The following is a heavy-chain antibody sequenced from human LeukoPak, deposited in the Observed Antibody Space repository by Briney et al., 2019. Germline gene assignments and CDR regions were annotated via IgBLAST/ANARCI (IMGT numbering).Heavy chain of an antibody. CDR1: GFTFSSYG. J-gene: IGHJ6*02. V-gene: IGHV3-33*06. CDR2: IWYDGSNK. CDR3: AKSYDSSGYYYYGMDV. Sequence: GRSLRLSCAASGFTFSSYGMHWVRQAPGKGLEWEAVIWYDGSNKYYADSVKGRFTISRDNSKNTLYLQMNSLRAEDTAVYYCAKSYDSSGYYYYGMDVWGQGTTVTVSS. D-gene: IGHD3-22*01.